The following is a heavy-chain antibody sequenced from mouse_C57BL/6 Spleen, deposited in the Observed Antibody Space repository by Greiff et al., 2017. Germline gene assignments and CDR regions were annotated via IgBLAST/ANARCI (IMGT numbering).Heavy chain of an antibody. D-gene: IGHD2-2*01. CDR3: TRGGVTTPYYFDY. CDR2: ISSGGDYT. V-gene: IGHV5-9-1*02. J-gene: IGHJ2*01. Sequence: EVQLVESGEGLVKPGGSLKLSCAASGFTFSSYAMYWVRQTPEKRLEWVAYISSGGDYTYYADTVKGRFTITRDNARNTLYLQMSSLKAEYTAMYYCTRGGVTTPYYFDYWGQGTTLTVSS. CDR1: GFTFSSYA.